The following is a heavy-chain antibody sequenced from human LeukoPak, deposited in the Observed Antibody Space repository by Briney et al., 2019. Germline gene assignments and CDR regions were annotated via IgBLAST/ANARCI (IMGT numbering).Heavy chain of an antibody. J-gene: IGHJ4*02. D-gene: IGHD3-10*01. CDR2: INGDGSRT. V-gene: IGHV3-74*01. Sequence: GGSLTLSCAASGFTFSNYWMHWVRQAPGKGLVWVSRINGDGSRTIYADSVKGRFTISRDNAKNTLYLQMNSLRAEDTAVYYCTRAGQAYGLDHWGQGNLVTVSS. CDR1: GFTFSNYW. CDR3: TRAGQAYGLDH.